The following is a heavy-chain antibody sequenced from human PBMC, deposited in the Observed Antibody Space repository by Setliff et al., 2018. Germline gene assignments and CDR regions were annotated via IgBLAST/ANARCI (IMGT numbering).Heavy chain of an antibody. CDR3: ARDYGDNNWFDP. CDR2: ISGSGGST. Sequence: PGGSLRLSCAASGFTFSSYAMSWVRQAPGKGLEWVSAISGSGGSTYYADSAKGRFTISRDNSKNTLYLQMNSLRAEDTAVYYCARDYGDNNWFDPWGQGTLVTVSS. D-gene: IGHD4-17*01. J-gene: IGHJ5*02. V-gene: IGHV3-23*01. CDR1: GFTFSSYA.